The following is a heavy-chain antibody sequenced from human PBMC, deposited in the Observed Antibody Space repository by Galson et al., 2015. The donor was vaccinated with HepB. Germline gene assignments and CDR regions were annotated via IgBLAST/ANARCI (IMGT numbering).Heavy chain of an antibody. D-gene: IGHD1-14*01. J-gene: IGHJ2*01. CDR2: ISSSGSYI. Sequence: SLRLSCAASGFIFSSYSMNWVRQAPGKGLEWVSSISSSGSYIYYADSMKGRFTISRDNAKNSLYLQMNSLRAEDTAVYYCARAPSVTTKTDWYFDFWGRGTLVTVSS. CDR3: ARAPSVTTKTDWYFDF. CDR1: GFIFSSYS. V-gene: IGHV3-21*01.